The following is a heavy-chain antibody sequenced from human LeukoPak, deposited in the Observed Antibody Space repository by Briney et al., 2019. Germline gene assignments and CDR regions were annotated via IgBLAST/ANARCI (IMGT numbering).Heavy chain of an antibody. CDR2: IRYDGSNK. CDR3: AKVSMRYSSSWSFDY. V-gene: IGHV3-30*02. Sequence: GSLRLSCTASGFTFGDYAMSWVRQAPGKGLEWVAFIRYDGSNKYYADSVKGRFTISRDNSKNTLYLQMNSLRAEDTAVYYCAKVSMRYSSSWSFDYWGQGTLVTVSS. CDR1: GFTFGDYA. J-gene: IGHJ4*02. D-gene: IGHD6-13*01.